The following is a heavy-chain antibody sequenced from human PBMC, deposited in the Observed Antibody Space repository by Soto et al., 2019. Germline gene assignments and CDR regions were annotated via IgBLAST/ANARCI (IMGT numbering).Heavy chain of an antibody. CDR1: GGSFSGYY. D-gene: IGHD2-15*01. V-gene: IGHV4-34*01. CDR3: ARVAGTLDY. CDR2: INHSGST. J-gene: IGHJ4*02. Sequence: PSETLSLTCAVYGGSFSGYYWSWIRQPPGKGLEWIGEINHSGSTNYNPSLKSRVTISVDTSKNQFSLKLSSVTAADTAVYYCARVAGTLDYWGQGTLVTVSS.